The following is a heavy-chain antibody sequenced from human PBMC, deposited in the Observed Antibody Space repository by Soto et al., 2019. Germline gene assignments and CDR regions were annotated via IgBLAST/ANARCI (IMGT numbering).Heavy chain of an antibody. CDR2: IWHDGSNK. V-gene: IGHV3-30*04. J-gene: IGHJ4*02. D-gene: IGHD3-3*02. CDR1: GFTFSTYA. CDR3: EEISIEVANRHDY. Sequence: QVKLVESGGGVVQPGRSLRLSCAASGFTFSTYAMHWVRQAPGKGLEWLAVIWHDGSNKYYADSVKGRFTISRDNSKNTVSLQMNSLRAEDPALSFCEEISIEVANRHDYWGQGNLVTVSS.